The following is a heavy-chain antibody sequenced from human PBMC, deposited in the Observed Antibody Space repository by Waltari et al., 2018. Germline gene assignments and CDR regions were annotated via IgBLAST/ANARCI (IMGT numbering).Heavy chain of an antibody. CDR1: GSPFTGYY. D-gene: IGHD6-6*01. Sequence: HVQLVQSGAEVQKPGASVNVSCTASGSPFTGYYMHWVRPAPGQGLEWMGRINPNSGGTNYAQKFQGRVTMTRDTSISTAYMELSRLRSDDTAVYYCARPQISSSRAHLDYWGQGTLVTVSS. CDR2: INPNSGGT. V-gene: IGHV1-2*06. CDR3: ARPQISSSRAHLDY. J-gene: IGHJ4*02.